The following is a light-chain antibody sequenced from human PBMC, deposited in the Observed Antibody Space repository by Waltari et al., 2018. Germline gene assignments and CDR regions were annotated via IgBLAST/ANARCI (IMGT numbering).Light chain of an antibody. CDR3: CSYAGSYSFV. CDR2: DVN. Sequence: QSALTQPRSVSGSPGQSVTISCTGTSSDVGGYNYVSWYQQHPGKAPKLMLYDVNKRPPGVPDRFSGSKAGDTASLTISGLQTEDEADYFCCSYAGSYSFVFGGGTKLTVL. CDR1: SSDVGGYNY. V-gene: IGLV2-11*01. J-gene: IGLJ2*01.